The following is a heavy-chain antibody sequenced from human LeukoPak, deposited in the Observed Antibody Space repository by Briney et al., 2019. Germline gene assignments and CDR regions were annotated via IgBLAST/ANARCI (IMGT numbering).Heavy chain of an antibody. D-gene: IGHD6-19*01. CDR2: MNPNSGNT. Sequence: ASVKVSCKASGYTFTSYDIHWVRQATGQGLEWMGWMNPNSGNTGYAQKFQGRGTMTRNTAISTAYMELSSLRPHDTAVYYLARVGYISGRYRFDYWGQGTLVTVSS. V-gene: IGHV1-8*01. J-gene: IGHJ4*02. CDR3: ARVGYISGRYRFDY. CDR1: GYTFTSYD.